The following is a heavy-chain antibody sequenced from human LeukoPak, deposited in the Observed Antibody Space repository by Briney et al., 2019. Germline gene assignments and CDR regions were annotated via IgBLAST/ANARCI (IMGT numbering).Heavy chain of an antibody. CDR2: INHSGSA. CDR1: DGSFSGYY. J-gene: IGHJ5*01. Sequence: PSETLSLTCAVYDGSFSGYYCSWIRQPPGKGLEWIGEINHSGSANYNPSLKSRVTVLLDTSKNQFSLNLSSVTAADTAVYYCARRPRGVIIKTWFDSWGQGTLVTVSS. CDR3: ARRPRGVIIKTWFDS. V-gene: IGHV4-34*01. D-gene: IGHD3-10*01.